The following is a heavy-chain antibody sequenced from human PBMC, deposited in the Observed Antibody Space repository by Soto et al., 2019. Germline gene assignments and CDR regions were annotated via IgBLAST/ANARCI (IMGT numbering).Heavy chain of an antibody. D-gene: IGHD4-17*01. V-gene: IGHV3-15*07. J-gene: IGHJ4*02. Sequence: GWSLRLSCAASGFTFSNAWMNWVRQAPGKGLEWVGLIKSKTDGGTTDYAAPVKGRFTISRDNAKNSLYLQVNSLRAEDTAVYYCVRDPNGDTSRPPSWGQGTLVTVSS. CDR2: IKSKTDGGTT. CDR1: GFTFSNAW. CDR3: VRDPNGDTSRPPS.